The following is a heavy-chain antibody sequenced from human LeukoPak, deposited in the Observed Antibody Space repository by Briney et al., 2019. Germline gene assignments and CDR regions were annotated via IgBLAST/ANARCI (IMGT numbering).Heavy chain of an antibody. CDR2: IKQDGSEK. CDR1: GFNFNWYR. V-gene: IGHV3-7*01. CDR3: TREVAYYSDTIGYYDY. Sequence: GGSLRLSCVASGFNFNWYRMSWVRQAPGKGLEWVANIKQDGSEKYYVDSVKGRFTISRDNAKNSLYLQINSPRADDTAVYYCTREVAYYSDTIGYYDYWGQGTLVTVSS. J-gene: IGHJ4*02. D-gene: IGHD3-22*01.